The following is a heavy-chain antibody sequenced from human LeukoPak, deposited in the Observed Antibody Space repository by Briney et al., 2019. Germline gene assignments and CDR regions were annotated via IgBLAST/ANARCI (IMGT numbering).Heavy chain of an antibody. V-gene: IGHV4-30-4*01. Sequence: SETLSLTCTVSGGSISSGDYYWSWIRQPPGKGLEWIGYIYYSGSTYYNPSLKSRVTISEDTSKTQFSLKLSSVTAADTAVYYCARDTSRDGYNYDYWGQGTLVTVSS. CDR2: IYYSGST. CDR3: ARDTSRDGYNYDY. J-gene: IGHJ4*02. D-gene: IGHD5-24*01. CDR1: GGSISSGDYY.